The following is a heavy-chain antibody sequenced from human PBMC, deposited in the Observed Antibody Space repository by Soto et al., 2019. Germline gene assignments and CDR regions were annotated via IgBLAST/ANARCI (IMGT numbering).Heavy chain of an antibody. CDR2: IYYSGST. CDR1: GGSISSGDYY. V-gene: IGHV4-30-4*01. CDR3: ARALTEFYGMDV. J-gene: IGHJ6*02. D-gene: IGHD3-9*01. Sequence: SETLSLTCTVSGGSISSGDYYWSWIRQPPGKGLEWIGYIYYSGSTYYNPSLKSRVTISVDTSKNQFSLKLSSVTAADTAVYYCARALTEFYGMDVWGQGTTVTVSS.